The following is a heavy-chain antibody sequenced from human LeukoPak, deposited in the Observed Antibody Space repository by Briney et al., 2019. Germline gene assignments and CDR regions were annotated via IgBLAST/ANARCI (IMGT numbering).Heavy chain of an antibody. CDR3: TTYSYGMEAFDY. Sequence: GGSLRLSCAASGFTFSSYSMNWVRQAPGKGLEWVSSISSSSSYIYYADSVKGRFTISRDNAKNSLYLQMNSLRAEDTAVYYCTTYSYGMEAFDYWGQGTLVTVSS. CDR1: GFTFSSYS. D-gene: IGHD5-18*01. CDR2: ISSSSSYI. V-gene: IGHV3-21*01. J-gene: IGHJ4*02.